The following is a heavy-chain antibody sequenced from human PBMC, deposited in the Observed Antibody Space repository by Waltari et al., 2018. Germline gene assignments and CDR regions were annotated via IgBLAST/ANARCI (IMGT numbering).Heavy chain of an antibody. V-gene: IGHV4-4*02. J-gene: IGHJ4*02. D-gene: IGHD2-15*01. CDR1: GGSFSNYW. CDR3: ARDPVVVATTIVVDY. CDR2: INANSGST. Sequence: QVQLQESGPGLVKPSETLSLTCAVSGGSFSNYWWTWVRQPPGRGLEWIGGINANSGSTNYNPSLKGRVTISKDAAKNQFSLKLSAVTAADTAVYYCARDPVVVATTIVVDYWGQGVLVTVPS.